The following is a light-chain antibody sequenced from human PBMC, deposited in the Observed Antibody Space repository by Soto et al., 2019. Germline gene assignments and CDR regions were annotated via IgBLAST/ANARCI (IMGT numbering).Light chain of an antibody. V-gene: IGKV3-11*01. J-gene: IGKJ5*01. CDR1: QSVSSN. CDR3: QQRSNWPRLT. CDR2: GAS. Sequence: EIVMTQSPATLSVSPGERATLSCRASQSVSSNLAWYQQKPGQAPRLLIYGASNRATGIPARFSGSGSGTDFTLTISSLEPEDFAVYYCQQRSNWPRLTFGQGTRLEIK.